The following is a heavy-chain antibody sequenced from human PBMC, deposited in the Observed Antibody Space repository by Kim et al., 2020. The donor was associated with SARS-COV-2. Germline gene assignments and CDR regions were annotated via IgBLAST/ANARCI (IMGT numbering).Heavy chain of an antibody. J-gene: IGHJ3*02. Sequence: GGSLRLSCAASGFTFSSYAMSWVRQAPGKGLEWVSVIYSGGSSTYYADSVKGRFTISRDNSKNTLYLQMNSLRAEDTAVYYCTRYNWNLDAFDIWGQGTMVTVSS. CDR3: TRYNWNLDAFDI. CDR2: IYSGGSST. CDR1: GFTFSSYA. V-gene: IGHV3-23*03. D-gene: IGHD1-1*01.